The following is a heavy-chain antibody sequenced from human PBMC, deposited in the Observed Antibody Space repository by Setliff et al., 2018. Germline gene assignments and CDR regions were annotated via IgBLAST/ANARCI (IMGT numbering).Heavy chain of an antibody. Sequence: PSETLSLTCTVSGDSISSRRNXXXXXXXXXXKXXXXIXQXXNSRXXNYHPSLESRVXXXXXTSXKQFSLRLTSVTAEDTAVYYCSRXXXXQHIDFWDXGTXVTXXS. CDR3: SRXXXXQHIDF. CDR1: GDSISSRRNX. J-gene: IGHJ6*03. CDR2: XXNSRXX. V-gene: IGHV4-61*09.